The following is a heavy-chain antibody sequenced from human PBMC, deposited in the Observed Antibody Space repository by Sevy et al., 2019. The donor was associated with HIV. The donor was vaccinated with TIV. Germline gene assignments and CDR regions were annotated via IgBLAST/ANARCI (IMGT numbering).Heavy chain of an antibody. CDR2: ISSSGSTI. CDR1: GFTFSDYY. CDR3: ARDGVYYDSSGYLVRWDY. Sequence: GGSLRLSCAASGFTFSDYYMSWIRQAPGKGLEWVSYISSSGSTIYYADSVKGRFTISRDNAKNSLYLQMNSLRAEDTAVYYCARDGVYYDSSGYLVRWDYWGQRTLVTVSS. J-gene: IGHJ4*02. D-gene: IGHD3-22*01. V-gene: IGHV3-11*01.